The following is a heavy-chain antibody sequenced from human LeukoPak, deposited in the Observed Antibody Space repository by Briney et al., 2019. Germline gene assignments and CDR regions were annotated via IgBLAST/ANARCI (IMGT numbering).Heavy chain of an antibody. CDR2: ISGSGGST. J-gene: IGHJ4*02. Sequence: GGSLRLSCAASGFTFSSYAMSWVRQAPGKGLEWVSAISGSGGSTYYADSVKGRFTISRDNSKNTLYLQMNSLRAEDTAVYYCAKDRRYDILTVACPPDYWGQGTLVTVSS. V-gene: IGHV3-23*01. CDR1: GFTFSSYA. D-gene: IGHD3-9*01. CDR3: AKDRRYDILTVACPPDY.